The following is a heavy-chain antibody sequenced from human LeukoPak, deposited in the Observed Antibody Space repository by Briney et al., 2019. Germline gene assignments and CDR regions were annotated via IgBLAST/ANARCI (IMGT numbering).Heavy chain of an antibody. V-gene: IGHV3-53*01. CDR3: ARDTSGRYGD. Sequence: TGRSLRLSCAASGFIVSSNDMNWVRQAAGKGLEWVSVIFGGGGTFYADSVMGRFTISRDNSKNTLYLQVNSLRAEDTAVYFCARDTSGRYGDWGQGTLVTVSS. J-gene: IGHJ4*02. CDR2: IFGGGGT. D-gene: IGHD1-26*01. CDR1: GFIVSSND.